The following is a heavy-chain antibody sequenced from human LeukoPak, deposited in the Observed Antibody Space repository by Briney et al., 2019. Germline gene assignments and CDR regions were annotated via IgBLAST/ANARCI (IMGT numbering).Heavy chain of an antibody. CDR3: ARDREDCSSTSCYRDAFDI. V-gene: IGHV4-39*07. Sequence: SETLSLTCSVSGGSISSHYWSWIRQPPGKGLEWIGSIYYSGSTYYNPSLKSRVTISVDTSKNQFSLKLSSVTAADTAVYYCARDREDCSSTSCYRDAFDIWGQGTMVTVSS. CDR1: GGSISSHY. D-gene: IGHD2-2*01. J-gene: IGHJ3*02. CDR2: IYYSGST.